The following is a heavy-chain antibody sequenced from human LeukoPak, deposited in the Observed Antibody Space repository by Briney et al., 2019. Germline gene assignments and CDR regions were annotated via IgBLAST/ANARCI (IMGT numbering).Heavy chain of an antibody. J-gene: IGHJ4*02. D-gene: IGHD5-18*01. CDR1: GFTFSSYA. CDR3: AKGLRQFDTSMVMFDY. CDR2: ISGSGGST. V-gene: IGHV3-23*01. Sequence: PGGSLRLSCAAPGFTFSSYAMSWVRQAPGKGLEWVSAISGSGGSTYYADSVKGRFTISRDNSKNTLYLQMNSLRAEDTAIYYCAKGLRQFDTSMVMFDYWGQGTLVTVSS.